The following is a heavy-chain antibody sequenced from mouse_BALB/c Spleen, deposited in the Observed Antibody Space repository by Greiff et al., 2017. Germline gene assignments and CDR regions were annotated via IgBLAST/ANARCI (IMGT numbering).Heavy chain of an antibody. CDR2: ISYDGSN. CDR1: GYSITSGYY. Sequence: EVKLVESGPGLVKPSQSLSLTCSVTGYSITSGYYWNWIRQFPGNKLEWMGYISYDGSNNYNPSLKNRISITRDPSKNQFFLKLNSVTTEDTATYYCARGVITTVVAPFDYWGQGTTLTVSS. J-gene: IGHJ2*01. V-gene: IGHV3-6*02. D-gene: IGHD1-1*01. CDR3: ARGVITTVVAPFDY.